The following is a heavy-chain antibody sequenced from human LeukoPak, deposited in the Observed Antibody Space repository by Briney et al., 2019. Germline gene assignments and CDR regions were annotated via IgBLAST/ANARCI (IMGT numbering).Heavy chain of an antibody. CDR1: RFTFSTYW. Sequence: GGSLRLSCAASRFTFSTYWMHWVRQAPGKGLVWVSRINDDGSATFYADSVKGRFTISRDNANNSLYLQMNSLRAEDTAVYYCAACGTGGYCYIAYWGQGALVTVSP. D-gene: IGHD2-21*02. CDR2: INDDGSAT. V-gene: IGHV3-74*01. J-gene: IGHJ4*02. CDR3: AACGTGGYCYIAY.